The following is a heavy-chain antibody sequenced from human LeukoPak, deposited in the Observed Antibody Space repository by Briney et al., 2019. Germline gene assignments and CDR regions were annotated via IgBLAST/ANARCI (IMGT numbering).Heavy chain of an antibody. CDR3: ARGGSCSGGSCPVDYYYYMDV. Sequence: GGSLRLSCAASGFTFSSYGMSWVRQAPGKGLECVSRNNSDGSSTSYADSVKGRFTISRDNAKNTLYLQLNSLRAEDTAVYYCARGGSCSGGSCPVDYYYYMDVWGKGTTVTVSS. CDR2: NNSDGSST. CDR1: GFTFSSYG. J-gene: IGHJ6*03. V-gene: IGHV3-74*01. D-gene: IGHD2-15*01.